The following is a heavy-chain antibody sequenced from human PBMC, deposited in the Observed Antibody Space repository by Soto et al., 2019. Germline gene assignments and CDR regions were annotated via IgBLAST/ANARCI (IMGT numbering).Heavy chain of an antibody. D-gene: IGHD3-22*01. CDR1: GFTFSSYA. CDR3: AKRKYYDRSALWDS. J-gene: IGHJ4*02. Sequence: EVQLLESGGGLVQPGGSLRLSCAASGFTFSSYAVSWVRQAPGKGLEWVSSITSSGGSTYYADSVKGRFTISRDNSKNTLFLLMNSLRAEDTAVYYCAKRKYYDRSALWDSWGPGTLVTVSS. V-gene: IGHV3-23*01. CDR2: ITSSGGST.